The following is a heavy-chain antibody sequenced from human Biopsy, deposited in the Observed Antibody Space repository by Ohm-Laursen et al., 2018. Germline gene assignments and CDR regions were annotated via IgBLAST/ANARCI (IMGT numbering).Heavy chain of an antibody. V-gene: IGHV4-34*01. CDR3: VRGVDYYDPYHYYALDV. CDR2: INHSGRT. D-gene: IGHD3-22*01. J-gene: IGHJ6*02. Sequence: GTLSLTWVVYGESFNGYYWSWIRQPPGKGLEWIGEINHSGRTNYNPSLKSRVTISVDTSKNQFSLKMRSVTTADTAVYYCVRGVDYYDPYHYYALDVWGQGTTVTVSS. CDR1: GESFNGYY.